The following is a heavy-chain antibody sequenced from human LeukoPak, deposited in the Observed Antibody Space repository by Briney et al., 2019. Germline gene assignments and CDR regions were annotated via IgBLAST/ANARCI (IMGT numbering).Heavy chain of an antibody. V-gene: IGHV3-73*01. Sequence: VQPGGSLKLSCAASGFAFSASAMHWVRQASGKGLEWVGRIRDKANSYATTYAASVKGRFTISRDDSKNTAYLQMNSLQTKDTPVYYCTSHMTGTTRRFDSWGQGALVTVSS. CDR2: IRDKANSYAT. J-gene: IGHJ4*02. D-gene: IGHD1-7*01. CDR1: GFAFSASA. CDR3: TSHMTGTTRRFDS.